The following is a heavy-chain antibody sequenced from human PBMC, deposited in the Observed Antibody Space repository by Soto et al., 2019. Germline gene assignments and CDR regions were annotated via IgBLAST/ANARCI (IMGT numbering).Heavy chain of an antibody. V-gene: IGHV4-30-4*01. CDR2: IFYSGST. D-gene: IGHD5-12*01. CDR1: GGSVSSGAYY. J-gene: IGHJ6*02. CDR3: ARRRGFPYYYGMDV. Sequence: SETLSLACTVSGGSVSSGAYYWSWIRQLPGKGLEWIGYIFYSGSTYYNPSLKSRVTISVDTSKNQFSLKLSSVTAADTAVYYCARRRGFPYYYGMDVWGQGTTVTVSS.